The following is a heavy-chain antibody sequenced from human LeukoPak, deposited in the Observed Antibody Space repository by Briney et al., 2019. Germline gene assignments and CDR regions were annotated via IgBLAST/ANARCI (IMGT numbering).Heavy chain of an antibody. CDR2: INHSGST. V-gene: IGHV4-34*01. CDR1: GGSFSGYY. J-gene: IGHJ5*02. CDR3: ARLTGWFDP. Sequence: SETLSLTCAVYGGSFSGYYWSWIRQPPGKGLEWIGEINHSGSTNYNPSLKSRVTISADTSKNQFSLKLSSVTAADTAVYYCARLTGWFDPWGQGTLVTVSS.